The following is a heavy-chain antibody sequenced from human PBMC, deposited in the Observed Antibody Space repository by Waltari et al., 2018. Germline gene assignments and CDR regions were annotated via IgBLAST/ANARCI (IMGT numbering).Heavy chain of an antibody. CDR3: ARDAFDYYDSSGYRYFQH. CDR2: IYYSGST. CDR1: GGSISSGGYY. V-gene: IGHV4-31*03. D-gene: IGHD3-22*01. J-gene: IGHJ1*01. Sequence: QVQLQESGPGLVKPSQTLSLTCTVSGGSISSGGYYWSWLRQHPGKGLEWIGYIYYSGSTYYNPSLKSRVTISVDTSKNQFSLKLSSVTAADTAVYYCARDAFDYYDSSGYRYFQHWGQGTLVTVSS.